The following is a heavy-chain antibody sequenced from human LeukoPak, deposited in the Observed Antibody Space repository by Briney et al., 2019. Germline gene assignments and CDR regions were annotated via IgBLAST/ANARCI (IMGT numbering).Heavy chain of an antibody. D-gene: IGHD3-10*01. CDR1: GFTFSSYE. J-gene: IGHJ6*03. V-gene: IGHV3-48*01. CDR3: ARENGESYYVPRYYYYMDV. CDR2: ISSSSSTI. Sequence: GGSLRLSCAASGFTFSSYEMNWVRQAPGKGLEWVSYISSSSSTIYYADSVKGRFTISRDNAKNSLYLQMNSLRAEDTAVYYCARENGESYYVPRYYYYMDVWGKGTTVTVSS.